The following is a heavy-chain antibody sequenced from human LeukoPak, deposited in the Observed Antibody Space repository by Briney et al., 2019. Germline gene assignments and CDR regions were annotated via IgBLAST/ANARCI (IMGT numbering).Heavy chain of an antibody. V-gene: IGHV1-8*03. CDR1: GYTFFNYD. Sequence: GASVKVSCKASGYTFFNYDINWVRQATGQGLEWVGWVNPRSGATASSQKFQGRVSITSDASINTAYMELSSLRSEDTALYYCTRGRIALSWGQGTLITVSS. J-gene: IGHJ4*02. CDR3: TRGRIALS. CDR2: VNPRSGAT. D-gene: IGHD2-21*01.